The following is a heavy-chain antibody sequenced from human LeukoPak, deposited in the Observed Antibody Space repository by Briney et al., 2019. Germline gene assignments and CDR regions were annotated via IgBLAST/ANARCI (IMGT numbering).Heavy chain of an antibody. CDR3: VRGYSSGYRLDY. V-gene: IGHV3-74*01. CDR1: GFTFSSYW. D-gene: IGHD3-22*01. CDR2: INGDGSST. Sequence: GGSLRLSCAASGFTFSSYWMHWVRQDPAKGQLWVSRINGDGSSTDYADSEKGRFTISRDNAKNTEYLQMNSLKAEDTAVYYCVRGYSSGYRLDYWGQGTPVTVSS. J-gene: IGHJ4*02.